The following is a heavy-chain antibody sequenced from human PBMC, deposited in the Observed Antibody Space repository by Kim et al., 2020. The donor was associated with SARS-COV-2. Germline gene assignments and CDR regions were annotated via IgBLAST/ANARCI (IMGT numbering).Heavy chain of an antibody. D-gene: IGHD3-3*01. CDR3: AKAGTLVGVAVVHFDS. CDR2: ISDGGRTT. J-gene: IGHJ4*02. CDR1: GFPFSSYA. Sequence: GGSLRLSCAASGFPFSSYAMSWVRQAPGKGLEWVSSISDGGRTTYYADSVKGRFTLSKDKSTNTLHLQMNNLRADDTATYFCAKAGTLVGVAVVHFDSWGQGTPVIVSS. V-gene: IGHV3-23*01.